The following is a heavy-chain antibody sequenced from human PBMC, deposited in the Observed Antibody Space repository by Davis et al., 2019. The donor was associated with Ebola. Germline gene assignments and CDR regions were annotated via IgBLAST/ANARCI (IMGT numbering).Heavy chain of an antibody. CDR3: ARVDEDQELPADY. CDR2: INHSGST. J-gene: IGHJ4*02. V-gene: IGHV4-34*01. D-gene: IGHD1-7*01. CDR1: GGSFSGYY. Sequence: PSETLSLTCAVYGGSFSGYYWSWIRQPPGKGLEWIGEINHSGSTNYNPSLKSRVTISVDTSKNQFSLKLSSVTAADTAVYYCARVDEDQELPADYWGQGTLVTVSS.